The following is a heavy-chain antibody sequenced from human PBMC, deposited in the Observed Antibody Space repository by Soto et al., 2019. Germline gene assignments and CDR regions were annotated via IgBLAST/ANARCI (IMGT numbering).Heavy chain of an antibody. CDR3: ARDIWSGDYKWFDS. Sequence: QVQLVESGGGVVQPGRSLRLSCTSSTISINVHGIQWVRQAPAKGLEWLAFISNDGRVQYYADSVKGRFTISRDYSKNTVDLQMNSLRNEETAVYYCARDIWSGDYKWFDSWGAGTLVTVSS. D-gene: IGHD3-3*01. V-gene: IGHV3-30*03. CDR1: TISINVHG. J-gene: IGHJ5*01. CDR2: ISNDGRVQ.